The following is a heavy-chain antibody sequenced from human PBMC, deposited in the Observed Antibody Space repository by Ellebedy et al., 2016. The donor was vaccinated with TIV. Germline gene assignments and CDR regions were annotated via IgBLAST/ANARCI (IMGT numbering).Heavy chain of an antibody. Sequence: GGSLRLXXAASGFTFDKYWMHWVRQAPGEGPVWVSRLYSDGSGASYADSVKGRFTISRDNAKSTLFLQMESLKVEDTAVYFCARDPTNFSSGWQYHYGLDVWGQGTTVTVSS. J-gene: IGHJ6*02. CDR3: ARDPTNFSSGWQYHYGLDV. V-gene: IGHV3-74*01. CDR1: GFTFDKYW. D-gene: IGHD3-22*01. CDR2: LYSDGSGA.